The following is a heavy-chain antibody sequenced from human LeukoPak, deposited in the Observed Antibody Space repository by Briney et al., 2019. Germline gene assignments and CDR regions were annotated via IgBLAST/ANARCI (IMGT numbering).Heavy chain of an antibody. Sequence: GGSLRLSCAASGFTFSNAWMSWVRQAPGKGLDWVGRVKSKTDGGTTDYAAPVKGRFTISRDDSKNTLYLQMNSLKTEDTAVYYCTTDRHVGSGSYSPFDYWGQGTLVTVSS. V-gene: IGHV3-15*01. CDR3: TTDRHVGSGSYSPFDY. CDR1: GFTFSNAW. D-gene: IGHD3-10*01. CDR2: VKSKTDGGTT. J-gene: IGHJ4*02.